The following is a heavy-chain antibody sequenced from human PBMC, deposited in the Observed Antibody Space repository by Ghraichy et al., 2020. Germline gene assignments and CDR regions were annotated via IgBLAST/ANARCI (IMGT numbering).Heavy chain of an antibody. V-gene: IGHV4-39*01. J-gene: IGHJ5*02. CDR2: IYYSGST. CDR3: ARPSSIAARRVVWFDP. CDR1: GGSISSSSYY. Sequence: SETLSLTCTVSGGSISSSSYYWGWIRQPPGKGLEWIGSIYYSGSTYYNPSLKSRVTISVDTSKNQFSLKLSSVTAADTAVYYCARPSSIAARRVVWFDPWGQGTLVTVSS. D-gene: IGHD6-6*01.